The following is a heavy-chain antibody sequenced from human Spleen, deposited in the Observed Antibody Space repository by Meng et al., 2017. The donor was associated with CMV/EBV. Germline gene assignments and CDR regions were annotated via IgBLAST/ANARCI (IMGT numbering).Heavy chain of an antibody. CDR3: AHRILSRGFDP. D-gene: IGHD2-15*01. Sequence: QITLKEYGTPVVQPPQTRKRTCSLSGFSIRSSGVVVGWFRQPPGKALEWLALIYWDDDKRYSPSLKSRLTITKDTSINQVVLTMTNMDPVDTATYYCAHRILSRGFDPWGQGTLVTVSS. J-gene: IGHJ5*02. CDR1: GFSIRSSGVV. CDR2: IYWDDDK. V-gene: IGHV2-5*02.